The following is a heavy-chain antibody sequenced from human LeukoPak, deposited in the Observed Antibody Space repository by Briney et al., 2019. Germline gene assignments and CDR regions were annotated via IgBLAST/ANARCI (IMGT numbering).Heavy chain of an antibody. CDR3: AKYSSSWYAAAFDY. CDR2: ISGSGGST. Sequence: GASLRLSCAASGSTFSSYAMSWVRQAPGKGLEWVSAISGSGGSTYYADSVKGRFTNSRDNSKNTLYLQMNSLRAEDTAVYYCAKYSSSWYAAAFDYWGQGTLVTVSS. CDR1: GSTFSSYA. V-gene: IGHV3-23*01. J-gene: IGHJ4*02. D-gene: IGHD6-13*01.